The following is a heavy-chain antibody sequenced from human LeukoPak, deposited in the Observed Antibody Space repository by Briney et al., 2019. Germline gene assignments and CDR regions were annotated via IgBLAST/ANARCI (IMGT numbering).Heavy chain of an antibody. J-gene: IGHJ4*02. CDR3: ARERWSDFWSGADY. D-gene: IGHD3-3*01. CDR1: GYTFTSYG. V-gene: IGHV1-18*01. Sequence: GASVKVSCKASGYTFTSYGISWVRQAPGQGLEWMGWISAYNGSTNYAQKLQGRVTMTTDTSTSTAYMELRCLRSDDTAVYYCARERWSDFWSGADYWGQGTLVTVSS. CDR2: ISAYNGST.